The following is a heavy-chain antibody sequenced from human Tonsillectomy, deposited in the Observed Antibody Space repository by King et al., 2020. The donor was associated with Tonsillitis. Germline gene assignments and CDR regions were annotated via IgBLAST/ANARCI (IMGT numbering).Heavy chain of an antibody. CDR2: ISYDGSNK. V-gene: IGHV3-33*05. J-gene: IGHJ4*02. Sequence: VQLVESGGGVVQPGRSLRLSCAASGSTFSSYGMHWVRQAPGKGLEWVAVISYDGSNKYYADSVKGRFTISRDNSKNTLYLQMNSLRAEDTAVYYCARDRSGSFDYWGQGTLVTVSS. CDR3: ARDRSGSFDY. CDR1: GSTFSSYG. D-gene: IGHD6-19*01.